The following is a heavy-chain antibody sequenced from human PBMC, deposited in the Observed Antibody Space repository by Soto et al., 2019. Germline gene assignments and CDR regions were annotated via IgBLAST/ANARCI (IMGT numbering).Heavy chain of an antibody. V-gene: IGHV4-4*02. D-gene: IGHD2-2*01. CDR3: ARRVPAAPNWFDP. J-gene: IGHJ5*02. Sequence: QVQLQESGPGLVKPSGTLSLTCAVSGGSISSGTWWSWVRQPPGRGLEWIGEIYHSGSPNYNPSLKIRVTMSVDKSKHLFSLRLSSVTAADSALYYCARRVPAAPNWFDPWGQGTLVTVSS. CDR2: IYHSGSP. CDR1: GGSISSGTW.